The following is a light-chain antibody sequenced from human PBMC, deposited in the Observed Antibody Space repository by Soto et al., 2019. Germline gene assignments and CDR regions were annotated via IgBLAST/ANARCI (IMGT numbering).Light chain of an antibody. CDR1: QSIRNF. CDR2: AAS. J-gene: IGKJ4*01. V-gene: IGKV1-39*01. CDR3: QQYYNSVLT. Sequence: DIQMTQSPSSLSASLGDRVTITCRASQSIRNFLNWVQHKPGNAPKVLISAASTLQSGVPPRFSGSESGTDFTLTISSLQPEDSASYYCQQYYNSVLTFGGGTKVDI.